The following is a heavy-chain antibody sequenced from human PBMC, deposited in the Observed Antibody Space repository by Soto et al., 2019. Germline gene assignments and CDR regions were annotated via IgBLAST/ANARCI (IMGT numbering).Heavy chain of an antibody. J-gene: IGHJ5*02. V-gene: IGHV4-30-4*01. D-gene: IGHD2-15*01. Sequence: SETLSLTCSVSGGSISSGEYYWSWIRQPPGKGLEWIGYIYYSGTTYYNPSLKSRVTISVDTSKNQFSLKLSSVTAADTAVYYCARGLGVVVSLGFDPWGQGTLVTVSS. CDR3: ARGLGVVVSLGFDP. CDR1: GGSISSGEYY. CDR2: IYYSGTT.